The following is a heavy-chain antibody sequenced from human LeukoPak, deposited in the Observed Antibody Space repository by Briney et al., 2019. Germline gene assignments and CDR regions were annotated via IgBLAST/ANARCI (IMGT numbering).Heavy chain of an antibody. D-gene: IGHD6-19*01. CDR2: INPNSGGT. CDR1: GYTFTGYY. CDR3: ARDLSLAVPVQGY. Sequence: ASVKVSCKASGYTFTGYYMHWVRQAPGQGLEWKGWINPNSGGTNYAQKFQRRVTMIGDTSISTAYMELSRLRSDDTVVYYCARDLSLAVPVQGYWGQGTLVTVSS. J-gene: IGHJ4*02. V-gene: IGHV1-2*02.